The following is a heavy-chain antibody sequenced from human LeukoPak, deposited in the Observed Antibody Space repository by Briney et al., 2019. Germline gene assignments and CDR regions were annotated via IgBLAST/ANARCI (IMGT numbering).Heavy chain of an antibody. CDR1: GFTFSSYS. CDR3: ARTLRSYDYVWGSYRPNYYYYMDV. CDR2: ISSSSSYI. J-gene: IGHJ6*03. V-gene: IGHV3-21*01. D-gene: IGHD3-16*02. Sequence: TGGSLRLSCAASGFTFSSYSMNWVRQAPGKGLEWVSSISSSSSYIYYADSVKGRFTISRDNAKNSLYLQMNSLRAEDTAVYYCARTLRSYDYVWGSYRPNYYYYMDVWGKGTTVTVSS.